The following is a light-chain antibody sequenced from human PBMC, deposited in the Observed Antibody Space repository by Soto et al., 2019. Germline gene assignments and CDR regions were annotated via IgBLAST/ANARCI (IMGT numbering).Light chain of an antibody. J-gene: IGKJ1*01. CDR3: QQYNNWPRT. CDR1: QSVSSD. Sequence: IVMTQSPAPLSVSPGERATLSCMASQSVSSDLAWYHQKPGQAPRLLIYGASTRATGIPARFSGSGSGTECTLTINSLQSEDVAVYYCQQYNNWPRTFCQGTKVDIK. CDR2: GAS. V-gene: IGKV3-15*01.